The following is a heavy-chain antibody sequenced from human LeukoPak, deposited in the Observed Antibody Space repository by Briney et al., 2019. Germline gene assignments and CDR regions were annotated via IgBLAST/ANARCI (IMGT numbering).Heavy chain of an antibody. D-gene: IGHD3-22*01. Sequence: SETLSLTCTVSGGSISSSSYYWGWIRQPPGKGLEWIGSTYYSGSTYYNPSLKSRVTISVDTSKNQFSLKRSSVTAADTAVYYCAREVVGSSNTDYWGQGTLVTVS. CDR3: AREVVGSSNTDY. V-gene: IGHV4-39*02. CDR2: TYYSGST. J-gene: IGHJ4*02. CDR1: GGSISSSSYY.